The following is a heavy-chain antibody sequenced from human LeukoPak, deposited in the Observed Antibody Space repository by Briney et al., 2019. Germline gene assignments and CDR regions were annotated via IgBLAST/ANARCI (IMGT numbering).Heavy chain of an antibody. CDR3: GRDIVDGGDDY. V-gene: IGHV3-48*03. D-gene: IGHD2-21*02. Sequence: GGSLRLSCAASGFLFSSFEVNWVRQAPGKGLEWVSYISSSGITIYYADSVKGRFTISRDNAKNSVSLQMNSLRAEDTAVYYCGRDIVDGGDDYWGQGTLVTVSS. CDR1: GFLFSSFE. J-gene: IGHJ4*02. CDR2: ISSSGITI.